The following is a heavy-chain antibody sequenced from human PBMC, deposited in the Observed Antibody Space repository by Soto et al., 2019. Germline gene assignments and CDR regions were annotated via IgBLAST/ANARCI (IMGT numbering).Heavy chain of an antibody. D-gene: IGHD1-1*01. CDR3: AQGTRVDDKIGY. CDR2: IYYSGST. V-gene: IGHV4-59*01. J-gene: IGHJ4*02. CDR1: GGSISSYY. Sequence: SETLSLTCTVSGGSISSYYWSWIRQPPGKGLEWIGYIYYSGSTNYNPSLKSRVTISVDTSKSQFSLKLSSVTAADTAVYYCAQGTRVDDKIGYWGQGTLVTVSS.